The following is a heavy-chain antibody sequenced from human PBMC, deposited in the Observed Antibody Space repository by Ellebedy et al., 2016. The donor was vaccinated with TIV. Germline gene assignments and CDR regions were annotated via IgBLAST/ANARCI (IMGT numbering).Heavy chain of an antibody. CDR3: ARWNEGFDY. D-gene: IGHD1-1*01. V-gene: IGHV4-59*08. Sequence: MPSETLSLTCTVSGGFISGYYWGWIRQPPGKGLEWIGYIYYSGITDYNPSLRSRVIISVDTSKNQLSLKLSSVTAADAAMYYCARWNEGFDYWGQGTLVTVSS. J-gene: IGHJ4*02. CDR2: IYYSGIT. CDR1: GGFISGYY.